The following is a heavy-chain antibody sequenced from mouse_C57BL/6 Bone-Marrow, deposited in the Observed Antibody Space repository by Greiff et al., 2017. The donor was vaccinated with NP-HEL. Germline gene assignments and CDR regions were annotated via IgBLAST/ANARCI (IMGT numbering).Heavy chain of an antibody. Sequence: QVQLQQSGPELARPWASVKISCQAFYTFSRRVHFPIRDTNYLMQWVKQRPGQGLEWIGAIYPGNGDTSYNQKFKGKATLTADKASRPVYMLLSSLTSEDSAVYYCAIGSSGRYFDVWGTGTTVTVSS. CDR1: YTFSRRVH. CDR2: GQGLEWIG. V-gene: IGHV1-87*01. CDR3: SEDSAVYYCAIGSSGRYFDV. J-gene: IGHJ1*03. D-gene: IGHD1-1*01.